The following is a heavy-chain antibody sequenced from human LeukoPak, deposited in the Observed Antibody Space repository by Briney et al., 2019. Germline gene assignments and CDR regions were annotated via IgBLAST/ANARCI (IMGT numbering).Heavy chain of an antibody. CDR2: IYYSGST. Sequence: PSETLSLTCTVSGGSISSSSYYWGWIRQPPGKGLEWIGSIYYSGSTYYNPSLKSRVTISVDTSKNQFSLKLSSVTAADTAVYYCAGSIAVAGRRMGFDYWGQGTLVTVSS. J-gene: IGHJ4*02. CDR1: GGSISSSSYY. CDR3: AGSIAVAGRRMGFDY. D-gene: IGHD6-19*01. V-gene: IGHV4-39*01.